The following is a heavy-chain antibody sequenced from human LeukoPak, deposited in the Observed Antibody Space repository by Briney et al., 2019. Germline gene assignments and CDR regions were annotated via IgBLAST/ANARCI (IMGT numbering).Heavy chain of an antibody. D-gene: IGHD5-24*01. CDR1: GYTFTNYY. CDR2: INPGGGNT. Sequence: ASVKVSGKASGYTFTNYYMHWVRQAPGQGLEWMGLINPGGGNTNYAQNFQGRVTMTRDTSTSTVYMELSSLRSGDTAIYYCARVRDGYNDAYDIWGQGTVVTVPS. CDR3: ARVRDGYNDAYDI. V-gene: IGHV1-46*01. J-gene: IGHJ3*02.